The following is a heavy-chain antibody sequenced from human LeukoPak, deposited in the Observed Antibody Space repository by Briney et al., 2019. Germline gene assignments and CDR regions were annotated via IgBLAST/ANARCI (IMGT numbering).Heavy chain of an antibody. V-gene: IGHV3-23*01. CDR2: ISGNGGAT. J-gene: IGHJ4*02. D-gene: IGHD3-22*01. Sequence: GGSLRLSCAASGFTFTSYAMSWVRQAPGKGPEWVSAISGNGGATYYADSVKGRLTISRDNSKNTLHLQMNSLRAEDTALYYCAKATTAIVVDNFFDYWGQGTLVSVSS. CDR3: AKATTAIVVDNFFDY. CDR1: GFTFTSYA.